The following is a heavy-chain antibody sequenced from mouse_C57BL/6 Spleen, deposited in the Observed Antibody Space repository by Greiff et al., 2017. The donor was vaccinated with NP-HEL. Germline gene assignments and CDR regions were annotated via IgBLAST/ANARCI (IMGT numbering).Heavy chain of an antibody. CDR2: ISDGGSYT. V-gene: IGHV5-4*01. Sequence: DVQLVESGGGLVKPGGSLKLSCAASGFTFSSYAMSWVRQTPEKRLEWVATISDGGSYTYYPDNVKGRFTISRDNAKNNLYLQMSHLKSEDTAMYYCASGSTAYWGQGTLVTVSA. D-gene: IGHD1-1*01. CDR1: GFTFSSYA. CDR3: ASGSTAY. J-gene: IGHJ3*01.